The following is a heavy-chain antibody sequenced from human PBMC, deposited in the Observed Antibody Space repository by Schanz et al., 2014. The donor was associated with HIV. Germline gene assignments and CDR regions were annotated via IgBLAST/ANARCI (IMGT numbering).Heavy chain of an antibody. D-gene: IGHD3-9*01. J-gene: IGHJ4*02. V-gene: IGHV1-69*01. CDR2: IIPIFGTP. CDR1: GGTFSNYA. CDR3: ARDGAQRYFDF. Sequence: QVQLVQSGAEVKKPGSSVKVSCKASGGTFSNYALSWVRQAPGQGLEWMGGIIPIFGTPHYAQKFQGRVTITADESTSTAYMELSSLTSEDTAIYYCARDGAQRYFDFWGQGTLVAVSS.